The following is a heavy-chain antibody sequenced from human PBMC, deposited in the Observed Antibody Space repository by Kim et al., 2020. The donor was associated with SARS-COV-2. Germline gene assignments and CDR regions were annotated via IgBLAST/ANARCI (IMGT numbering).Heavy chain of an antibody. Sequence: GGSLRLSCAASGFTFSSYGMHWVRQAPGKGLEWVAVIWYDGSNKYYADSVKGRFTISRDNSKNTLYLQMNSLRAEDTAVYYCARDGVVGALYYFDYWGQGTLVTVSS. CDR3: ARDGVVGALYYFDY. CDR1: GFTFSSYG. V-gene: IGHV3-33*01. J-gene: IGHJ4*02. D-gene: IGHD1-26*01. CDR2: IWYDGSNK.